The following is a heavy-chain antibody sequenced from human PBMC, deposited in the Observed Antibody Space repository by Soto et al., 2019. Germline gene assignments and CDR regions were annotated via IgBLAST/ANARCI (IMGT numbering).Heavy chain of an antibody. V-gene: IGHV4-34*01. D-gene: IGHD3-22*01. J-gene: IGHJ4*02. CDR2: INHSGST. CDR3: ARGRRSSGLDY. Sequence: QVQLQQWGAGLLKPSETLSLTCAVYGGSFSGYYWSWIRQPPGKGLEWIGEINHSGSTNYNPSLTRRVTISVDTSKNQFSLKLSSVTAADTAVYSCARGRRSSGLDYWGQGTLVTVSS. CDR1: GGSFSGYY.